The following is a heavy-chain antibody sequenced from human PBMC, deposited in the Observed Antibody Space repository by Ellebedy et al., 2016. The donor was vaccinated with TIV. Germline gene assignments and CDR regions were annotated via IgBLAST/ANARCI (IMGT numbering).Heavy chain of an antibody. CDR2: INTDGSST. V-gene: IGHV3-74*01. CDR3: ARDWVLNCLDS. D-gene: IGHD3-16*01. Sequence: PGGSLRLSCAASGFTFRSYWMHWVRQAPGKGLVWVSRINTDGSSTSYADSVKGRFTISRDNAKNTLYLQMNSLRVEDTAVFYCARDWVLNCLDSWGQGTLVTVSS. J-gene: IGHJ5*01. CDR1: GFTFRSYW.